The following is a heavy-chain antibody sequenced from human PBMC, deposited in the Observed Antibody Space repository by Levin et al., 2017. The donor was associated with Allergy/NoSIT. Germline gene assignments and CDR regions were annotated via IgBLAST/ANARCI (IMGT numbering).Heavy chain of an antibody. CDR3: ARVVFGSGSYKDY. CDR1: GFTFSSYA. J-gene: IGHJ4*02. V-gene: IGHV3-30-3*01. D-gene: IGHD1-26*01. CDR2: ISYDGSNK. Sequence: GGSLRLSCAASGFTFSSYAMHWVRQAPGKGLEWVAVISYDGSNKYYADSVKGRFTISRDNSKNTLYLQMNSLRAEDTAVYYCARVVFGSGSYKDYWGQGTLVTVSS.